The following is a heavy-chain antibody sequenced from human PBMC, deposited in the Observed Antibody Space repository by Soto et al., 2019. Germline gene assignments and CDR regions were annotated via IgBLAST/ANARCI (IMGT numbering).Heavy chain of an antibody. Sequence: TSETLSLTCTGSGGSISSYYWSSIRQPPGKGLEWIGYIYYSGSTNYNPSLKSRVTISVDTSKNQFSLKLSSVTAADTAVYYCARGDYDFWSGYYQFDYWGQGTLVTVSS. CDR2: IYYSGST. D-gene: IGHD3-3*01. V-gene: IGHV4-59*08. CDR3: ARGDYDFWSGYYQFDY. J-gene: IGHJ4*02. CDR1: GGSISSYY.